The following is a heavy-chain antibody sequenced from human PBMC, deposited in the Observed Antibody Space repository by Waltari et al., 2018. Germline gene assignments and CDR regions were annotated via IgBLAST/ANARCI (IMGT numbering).Heavy chain of an antibody. V-gene: IGHV6-1*02. CDR2: TYYRSQWYY. CDR1: GDSVPSNNPA. Sequence: QVQLQQSGPRLVKPSQTLSLTCPIPGDSVPSNNPAWNWIRQSPSRGLEWLGRTYYRSQWYYDYAVSVKSRITIKPDTSRNQFSLQLNSVGPEDTAVYYCARELENIFDYWGRGTLVSVSS. CDR3: ARELENIFDY. J-gene: IGHJ4*02.